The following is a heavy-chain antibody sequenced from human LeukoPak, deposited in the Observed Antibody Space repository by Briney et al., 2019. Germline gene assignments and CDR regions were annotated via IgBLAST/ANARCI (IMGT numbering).Heavy chain of an antibody. Sequence: PSQTLSLTCTVSGGSISSGDYYWSWIRQPPGKGLEWIGYIYYSGSTYYNPSLKSRVTISVDTSKNQFSLKLSSVTAADTAAYYCARAGDMVRGVIASDYWGQGTLVTVSS. D-gene: IGHD3-10*01. CDR1: GGSISSGDYY. J-gene: IGHJ4*02. CDR3: ARAGDMVRGVIASDY. V-gene: IGHV4-30-4*01. CDR2: IYYSGST.